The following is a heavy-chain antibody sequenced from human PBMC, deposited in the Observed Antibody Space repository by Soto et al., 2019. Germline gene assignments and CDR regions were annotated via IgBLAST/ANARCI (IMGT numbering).Heavy chain of an antibody. V-gene: IGHV4-59*01. J-gene: IGHJ6*02. Sequence: SETLSLTCTVSGGSISGYYWSWIRQPPGKGLEWIGYIYYSGATNYNPSLKSRVTMSADTSKNKFSLNLSSVTAADTAIYYCARAMGDWGTYYYYYGLDVWGQGTTVTVSS. CDR1: GGSISGYY. CDR3: ARAMGDWGTYYYYYGLDV. D-gene: IGHD3-16*01. CDR2: IYYSGAT.